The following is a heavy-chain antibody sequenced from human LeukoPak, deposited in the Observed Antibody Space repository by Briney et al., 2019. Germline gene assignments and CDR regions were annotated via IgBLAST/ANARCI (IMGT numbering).Heavy chain of an antibody. CDR3: ARVRGPYSSGWYLWAEVAKQYFQH. Sequence: PSETLSLTCAVSGGSISSSNWWSWVRQPPGKGLEWIGEIYHSGSTNYNPSLKSRVTISVDKSKNQFSLKLSSVTAADTAVYYSARVRGPYSSGWYLWAEVAKQYFQHWGQGTLVTVSS. D-gene: IGHD6-19*01. CDR2: IYHSGST. J-gene: IGHJ1*01. CDR1: GGSISSSNW. V-gene: IGHV4-4*02.